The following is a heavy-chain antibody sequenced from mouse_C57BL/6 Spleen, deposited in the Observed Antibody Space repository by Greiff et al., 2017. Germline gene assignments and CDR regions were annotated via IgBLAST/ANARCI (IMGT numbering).Heavy chain of an antibody. J-gene: IGHJ3*01. Sequence: QVQLQQPGAELVRPGSSVKLSCKASGYTFTSYWMHWVKQRPIQGLEWIGNIDPSDSETHYNQKFKDKATLTVDKSSSTAYMQLSSLTSEDSAVYYGARNYDYDVKAWFAYWGQGTLVTVSA. CDR1: GYTFTSYW. V-gene: IGHV1-52*01. CDR3: ARNYDYDVKAWFAY. CDR2: IDPSDSET. D-gene: IGHD2-4*01.